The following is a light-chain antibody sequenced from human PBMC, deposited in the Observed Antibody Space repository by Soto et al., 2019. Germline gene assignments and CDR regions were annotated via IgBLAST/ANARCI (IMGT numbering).Light chain of an antibody. Sequence: EIVMTQSPATLSVSPGERASLSCRASQSVRSSIAWYQQRPGQAPGLLIYGASSRATGIPDRFSGSGSGTDFTLTISRLEPEDFAVYYCHQYGNSPQTFGQGTKVDI. V-gene: IGKV3-20*01. CDR3: HQYGNSPQT. CDR2: GAS. CDR1: QSVRSS. J-gene: IGKJ2*01.